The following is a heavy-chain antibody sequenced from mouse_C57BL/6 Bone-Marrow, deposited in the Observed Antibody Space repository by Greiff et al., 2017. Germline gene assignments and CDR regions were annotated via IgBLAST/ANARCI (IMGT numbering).Heavy chain of an antibody. Sequence: VQLQQPGAELVMPGASVKLSCKASGYTFTSYWMHWVKQRPGQGLEWIGEIDPSDSYTNYNQKFKGKSTLTVDKSSSTAYMQLSSLTYEHAAVYYCASSMCYYGSVYALDYWGQGTAVTVSS. CDR1: GYTFTSYW. D-gene: IGHD1-1*01. J-gene: IGHJ4*01. CDR3: ASSMCYYGSVYALDY. V-gene: IGHV1-69*01. CDR2: IDPSDSYT.